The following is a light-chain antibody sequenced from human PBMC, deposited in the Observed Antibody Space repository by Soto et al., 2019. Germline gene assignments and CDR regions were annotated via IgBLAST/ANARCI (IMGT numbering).Light chain of an antibody. V-gene: IGKV2D-29*01. CDR2: EIS. J-gene: IGKJ4*01. CDR1: QSLLHSDGKTY. CDR3: MQSVQLPLT. Sequence: DIVMTQTPLSLSVTPGQPASISCKSSQSLLHSDGKTYVYWYLQKPGQPPQLLIYEISTRFSGVPERFSVSGSVSDFTLKISLVEAVDVGVYYCMQSVQLPLTFGGGTKVEIK.